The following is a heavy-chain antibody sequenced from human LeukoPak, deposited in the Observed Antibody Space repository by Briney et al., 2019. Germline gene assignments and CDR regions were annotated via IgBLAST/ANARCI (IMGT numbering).Heavy chain of an antibody. CDR2: IYYNGKT. V-gene: IGHV4-59*08. D-gene: IGHD6-19*01. CDR3: ARGGWSVDY. J-gene: IGHJ4*02. CDR1: GGSMSSYY. Sequence: SETLSLTCTVSGGSMSSYYWSWIRQPPGKGLEWIGYIYYNGKTNYSPSLNSRVTILVDTSRNQFSLKLNSVTAADTAVYYCARGGWSVDYWGQGTLVTVSS.